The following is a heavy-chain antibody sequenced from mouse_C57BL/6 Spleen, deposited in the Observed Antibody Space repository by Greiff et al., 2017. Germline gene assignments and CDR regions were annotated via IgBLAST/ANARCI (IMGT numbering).Heavy chain of an antibody. Sequence: VQLQHSGAELVRPGASVKLSCTASGFNIKDDYMHWVKQRPEQGLEWVGWLDPENGDTEYASKFQGKATIPADTSSNTAYLQLSSLTSEDTAVYYCTTNYYGSSFYAMDYWGQGTSVTVSS. J-gene: IGHJ4*01. CDR2: LDPENGDT. CDR3: TTNYYGSSFYAMDY. CDR1: GFNIKDDY. D-gene: IGHD1-1*01. V-gene: IGHV14-4*01.